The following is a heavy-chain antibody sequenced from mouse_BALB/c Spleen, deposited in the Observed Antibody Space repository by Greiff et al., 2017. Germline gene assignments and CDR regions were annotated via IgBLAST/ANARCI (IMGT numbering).Heavy chain of an antibody. Sequence: DVQLQESGAELVRSGASVKLSCTASGFNIKDYYMHWVKQRPEQGLEWIGWIDPENGDTEYAPKFQGKATMTADTSSNTAYLQLSSLTSEDTAVYYCNAGNYGNYWFAYWGQGTLVTVSA. J-gene: IGHJ3*01. V-gene: IGHV14-4*02. CDR2: IDPENGDT. CDR1: GFNIKDYY. D-gene: IGHD2-1*01. CDR3: NAGNYGNYWFAY.